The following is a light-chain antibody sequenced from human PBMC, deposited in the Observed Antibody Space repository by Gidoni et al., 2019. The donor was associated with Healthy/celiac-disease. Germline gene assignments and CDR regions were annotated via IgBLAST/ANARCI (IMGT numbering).Light chain of an antibody. CDR1: QSVSSY. CDR3: QQRSNWPPVIT. V-gene: IGKV3-11*01. CDR2: DAS. Sequence: EIVLTQSPATLSLSPGERATLSCRASQSVSSYLAWYQQKPGQAPRLLIYDASSGSGTDFTLTISSLEPEDFAVYYCQQRSNWPPVITFGQGTRLEIK. J-gene: IGKJ5*01.